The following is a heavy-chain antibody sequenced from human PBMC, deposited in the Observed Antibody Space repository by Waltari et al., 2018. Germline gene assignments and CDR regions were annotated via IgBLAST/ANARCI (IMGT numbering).Heavy chain of an antibody. CDR3: ARVLSTVQLGIFAY. Sequence: QVQLVQSGSELKKPGASVRVSCKASGYTFTNYAMNWVRQAPGQGLEWMGRINPNSGATTYAQMFQGRVTMTRDTSISTAYMEVTGLRSDDTAVYYCARVLSTVQLGIFAYWGQGTVVTVSS. D-gene: IGHD7-27*01. J-gene: IGHJ4*02. CDR2: INPNSGAT. CDR1: GYTFTNYA. V-gene: IGHV1-2*06.